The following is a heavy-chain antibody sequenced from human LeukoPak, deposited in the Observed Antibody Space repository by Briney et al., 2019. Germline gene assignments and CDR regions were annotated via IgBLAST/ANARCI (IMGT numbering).Heavy chain of an antibody. D-gene: IGHD6-19*01. J-gene: IGHJ4*02. CDR3: ASNPRIAVAGTLNY. Sequence: KPSETLSLTCAVYGGSFSGYYWSWIRQPPGKGLEWIEEINHSGSTNYNPSLKSRVTISVDTSKNQFSLKLSSVTAADTAVYYCASNPRIAVAGTLNYWGQGTLVTVSS. CDR1: GGSFSGYY. CDR2: INHSGST. V-gene: IGHV4-34*01.